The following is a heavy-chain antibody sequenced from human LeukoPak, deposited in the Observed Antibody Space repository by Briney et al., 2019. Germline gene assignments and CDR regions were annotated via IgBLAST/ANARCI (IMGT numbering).Heavy chain of an antibody. CDR3: ARDNGMGYYGGSGYFDY. CDR2: LNPKRGGT. J-gene: IGHJ4*02. D-gene: IGHD1-26*01. Sequence: GASVKVSCKTSGNIFTGYYIHWVRQAPGQGLEWMGWLNPKRGGTNYAQKFQGRVTMTRDTSITTAYMELSRLTSDDTAVYYCARDNGMGYYGGSGYFDYWGQGTLVTVSS. CDR1: GNIFTGYY. V-gene: IGHV1-2*02.